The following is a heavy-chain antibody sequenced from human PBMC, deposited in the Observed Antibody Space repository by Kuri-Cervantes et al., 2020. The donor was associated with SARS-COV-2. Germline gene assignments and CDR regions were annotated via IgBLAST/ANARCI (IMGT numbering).Heavy chain of an antibody. CDR3: ARITRPSTTVLGLSMDV. CDR2: LFSNDER. Sequence: SGPTLAKPTATLTLTCTVFGFSLSNARMGVSWIRQPPGKALEWLAPLFSNDERSYSTSLKSRITISKETSKSQVVLTMTNMDTVDTATYYWARITRPSTTVLGLSMDVWGQGTTVTVSS. J-gene: IGHJ6*02. V-gene: IGHV2-26*01. CDR1: GFSLSNARMG. D-gene: IGHD4-11*01.